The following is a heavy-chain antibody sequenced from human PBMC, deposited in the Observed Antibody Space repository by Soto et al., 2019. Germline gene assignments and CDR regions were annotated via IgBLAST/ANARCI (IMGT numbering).Heavy chain of an antibody. Sequence: PSETLPLTCTVSGGSISSGGYYWSWIRQHPGKGLEWIGYIYYSGSTYCNPSLKSRVTISVDTSKNQFSLKLSSVTAADTAVYYCARASVTGAFDIWGQGTMVTVSS. D-gene: IGHD4-17*01. CDR1: GGSISSGGYY. CDR2: IYYSGST. V-gene: IGHV4-31*03. J-gene: IGHJ3*02. CDR3: ARASVTGAFDI.